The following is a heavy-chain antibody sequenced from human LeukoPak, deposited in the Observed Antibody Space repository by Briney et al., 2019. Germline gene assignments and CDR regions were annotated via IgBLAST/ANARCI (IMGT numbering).Heavy chain of an antibody. J-gene: IGHJ4*02. D-gene: IGHD3-22*01. CDR3: AREAEYYYDSSGYYFGV. V-gene: IGHV3-7*01. CDR1: GFTFSRHW. Sequence: GGSLRLSCVASGFTFSRHWMSWVRQAPGKGLEWVANIKRDGSEKNYVDSVKGRFTISRDNAKNSLYLQMNSLRAEDTAVYYCAREAEYYYDSSGYYFGVWGQGTLVTVSS. CDR2: IKRDGSEK.